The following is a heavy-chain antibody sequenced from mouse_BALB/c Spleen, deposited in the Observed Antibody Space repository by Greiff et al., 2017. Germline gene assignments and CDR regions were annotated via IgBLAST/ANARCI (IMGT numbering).Heavy chain of an antibody. CDR3: ALDYYGSSYGWFAY. V-gene: IGHV1-47*01. CDR2: FHPYNDDT. J-gene: IGHJ3*01. Sequence: VQLQESGAELVKPGASVKMSCKAFGYTFTTYPIEWMKQNHGKSLEWIGNFHPYNDDTKYNEKFKGKAKLTVEKSSSTVYLELSRLTSDDSAVYYCALDYYGSSYGWFAYWGQGTLVTVSA. CDR1: GYTFTTYP. D-gene: IGHD1-1*01.